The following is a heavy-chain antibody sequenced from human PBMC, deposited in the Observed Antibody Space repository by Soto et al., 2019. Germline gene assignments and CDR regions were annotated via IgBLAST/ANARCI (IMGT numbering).Heavy chain of an antibody. V-gene: IGHV4-4*02. CDR1: SGSISSSNW. D-gene: IGHD2-2*01. CDR3: ARTLPGGYYYYMDV. J-gene: IGHJ6*03. CDR2: IYHSGST. Sequence: QVQLQESGPGLVKPSGTLSLTCAVSSGSISSSNWWSWVRQPPGKGLEGIGEIYHSGSTNYNPSLKRRVTISVDKSKNQFYLQLSSVTAADTAVYYCARTLPGGYYYYMDVWGKGTTVTVSS.